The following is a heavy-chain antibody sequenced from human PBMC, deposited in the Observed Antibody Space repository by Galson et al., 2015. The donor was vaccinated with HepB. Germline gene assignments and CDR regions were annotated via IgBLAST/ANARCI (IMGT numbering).Heavy chain of an antibody. CDR2: IIPIFGTA. CDR3: ARVLATWFDP. V-gene: IGHV1-69*13. Sequence: SVKVSCKASGYTFTSYGISWVRQAPGQGLEWMGGIIPIFGTANYAQKFQGRVTITADESTSTAYMELSSLRSEDTAVYYCARVLATWFDPWGQGTLVTVSS. D-gene: IGHD1-26*01. J-gene: IGHJ5*02. CDR1: GYTFTSYG.